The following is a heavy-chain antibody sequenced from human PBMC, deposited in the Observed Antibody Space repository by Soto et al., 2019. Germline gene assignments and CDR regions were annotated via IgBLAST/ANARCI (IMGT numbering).Heavy chain of an antibody. J-gene: IGHJ4*02. D-gene: IGHD5-18*01. CDR1: GFTFSSYW. CDR3: ARDPTSGYSYGYVDY. Sequence: PGGSLRLSCAASGFTFSSYWMHWVRQAPGKGLVWVSRINSDGSSTSYADSVKGRFTISRDNAKNTLYLQMNSLRAEDTAMYYCARDPTSGYSYGYVDYWGQGTLVTVSS. V-gene: IGHV3-74*01. CDR2: INSDGSST.